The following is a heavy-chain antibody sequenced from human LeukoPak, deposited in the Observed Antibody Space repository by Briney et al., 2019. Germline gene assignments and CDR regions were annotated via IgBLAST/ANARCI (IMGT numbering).Heavy chain of an antibody. CDR2: INPNSGGT. V-gene: IGHV1-2*02. Sequence: ASVKVSCKASGYTFTGYYMHWVRQAPGQGLEWMGWINPNSGGTNFAQKFQGRVTMTRDTSISTAYMELSRLRSDDTAVYYCARGTNYGSGSFDYWGQEPWSPSPQ. CDR3: ARGTNYGSGSFDY. J-gene: IGHJ4*01. CDR1: GYTFTGYY. D-gene: IGHD3-10*01.